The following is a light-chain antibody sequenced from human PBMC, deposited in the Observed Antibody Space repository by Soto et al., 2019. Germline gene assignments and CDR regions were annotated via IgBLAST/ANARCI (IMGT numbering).Light chain of an antibody. CDR3: QQANSFPLI. J-gene: IGKJ3*01. V-gene: IGKV1-12*01. Sequence: DIQMTQSPSSVSASVGDRVTITCRASQGIGSWLGWYQQKPGKAPKLLIYAAASLQSGVPSRFSATFSGTEFTLTISRLQPEDLATYFCQQANSFPLIFGPGTKVDLK. CDR2: AAA. CDR1: QGIGSW.